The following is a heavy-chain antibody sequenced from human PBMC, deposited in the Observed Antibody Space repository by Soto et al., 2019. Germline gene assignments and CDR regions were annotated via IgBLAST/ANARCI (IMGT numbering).Heavy chain of an antibody. CDR2: INDVGSP. D-gene: IGHD1-1*01. CDR3: ASIGHGTTGTTF. Sequence: QLQLQESGPGLVKPSETLSLTCIVSGGSVTSSTSYWGWIRQPPGKGLEWIGSINDVGSPYYNSPRRSRGAISVDTPKNQFALKLNSVTAADTAVYYCASIGHGTTGTTFWGQGILVAVSS. J-gene: IGHJ4*02. V-gene: IGHV4-39*01. CDR1: GGSVTSSTSY.